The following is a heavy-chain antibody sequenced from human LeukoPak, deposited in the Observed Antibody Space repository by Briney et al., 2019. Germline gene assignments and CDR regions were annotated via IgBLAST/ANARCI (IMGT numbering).Heavy chain of an antibody. CDR3: ARARFYHDAFDI. D-gene: IGHD2-2*01. J-gene: IGHJ3*02. CDR1: GFTFSSYD. V-gene: IGHV3-13*01. Sequence: GGSLRLSCAASGFTFSSYDMHWVRQATGKGLEWVSAIGTAGDTYYPGSVKGRFTISRENAKNSLYLQMNSLRAGDTAVYYCARARFYHDAFDIWGQGTMVTVSS. CDR2: IGTAGDT.